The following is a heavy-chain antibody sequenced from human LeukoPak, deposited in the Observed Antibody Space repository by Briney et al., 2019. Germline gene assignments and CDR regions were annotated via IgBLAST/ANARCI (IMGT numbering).Heavy chain of an antibody. Sequence: GGSLRLSCAASGFTFSSYGMSWVRQAPGKGLEWVSSISGSVGTIYYADSVKGRFTISRDNSKNTLYLQMNSLRAEDTAVYYCARAIPHDYWGQGTLVTVSS. CDR1: GFTFSSYG. J-gene: IGHJ4*02. CDR2: ISGSVGTI. D-gene: IGHD1-14*01. CDR3: ARAIPHDY. V-gene: IGHV3-23*01.